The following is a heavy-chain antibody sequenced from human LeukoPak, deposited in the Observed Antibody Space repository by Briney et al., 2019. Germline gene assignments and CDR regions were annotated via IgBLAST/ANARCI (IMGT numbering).Heavy chain of an antibody. V-gene: IGHV3-30-3*01. CDR2: VSFDGDNK. CDR3: ARDWTLNY. Sequence: PGRSLRLSCAASGFTFSSYAMHWVRQAPGKGLEWVAVVSFDGDNKYYADSVKDRFTISRDNSQNTLYLQLNSLRAEDTAVYYCARDWTLNYWGQGTRVTVSS. J-gene: IGHJ4*02. CDR1: GFTFSSYA. D-gene: IGHD3/OR15-3a*01.